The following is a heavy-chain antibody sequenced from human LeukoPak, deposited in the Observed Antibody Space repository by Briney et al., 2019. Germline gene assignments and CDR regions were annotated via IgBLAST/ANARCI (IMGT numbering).Heavy chain of an antibody. CDR1: GGSISSYY. CDR3: ARERIERYTYASSDFDY. V-gene: IGHV4-4*07. J-gene: IGHJ4*02. Sequence: SETLSLTCTVSGGSISSYYWSWIRQPAGKGLERIGRIYTSGTTHYNPSLKSRVTMSVDTSKNQFSLKVTSVTAADTALYYCARERIERYTYASSDFDYWGRGTLVTVSS. D-gene: IGHD5-18*01. CDR2: IYTSGTT.